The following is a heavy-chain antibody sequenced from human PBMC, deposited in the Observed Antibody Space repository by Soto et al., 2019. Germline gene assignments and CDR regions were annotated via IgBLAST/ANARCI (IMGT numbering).Heavy chain of an antibody. V-gene: IGHV4-59*08. Sequence: PSETLSLTCPVSGGSLSSYYWSWVRQPPGKGLEWIGYIYYSGTTTNYNPSLKSRVTLSVDTSKNQFSLKLSSVTAADTAVYYCARLGGSYAVPHFDYWGQGTLVTVSS. J-gene: IGHJ4*02. CDR3: ARLGGSYAVPHFDY. CDR2: IYYSGTTT. D-gene: IGHD1-26*01. CDR1: GGSLSSYY.